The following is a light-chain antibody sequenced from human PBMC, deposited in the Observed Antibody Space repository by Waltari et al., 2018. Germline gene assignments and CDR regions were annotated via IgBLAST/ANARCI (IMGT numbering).Light chain of an antibody. V-gene: IGKV3-20*01. J-gene: IGKJ1*01. Sequence: EIVLTPSPGTASLSPGERLTLSCRASQTVGSSILAWYQQKPGQAPRLVIYRASRRATGIPDRFSGSGSGTDFSLTISRLEPEDFAVYYCQQHGTLPATFGQGTKVEIK. CDR1: QTVGSSI. CDR2: RAS. CDR3: QQHGTLPAT.